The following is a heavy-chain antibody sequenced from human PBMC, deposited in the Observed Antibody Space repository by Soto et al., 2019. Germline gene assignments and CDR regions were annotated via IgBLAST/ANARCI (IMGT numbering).Heavy chain of an antibody. CDR3: AREGTSTVTLSLYNWFDP. Sequence: ASVKVSCKASGYTFTSYDINWVRQATGQGLEWMGWMNPNSGNTGYAQKFQGRVTMTRNTSISTAYMELSSLRSEDTAVYYCAREGTSTVTLSLYNWFDPWGQGTLVTVSS. CDR1: GYTFTSYD. J-gene: IGHJ5*02. CDR2: MNPNSGNT. D-gene: IGHD4-17*01. V-gene: IGHV1-8*01.